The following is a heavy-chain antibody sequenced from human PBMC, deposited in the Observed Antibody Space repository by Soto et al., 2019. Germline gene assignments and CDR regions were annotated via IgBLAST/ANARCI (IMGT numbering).Heavy chain of an antibody. V-gene: IGHV1-69*13. J-gene: IGHJ6*02. CDR2: IIPIFGTA. CDR1: GGTFSSYA. D-gene: IGHD3-22*01. CDR3: ARKGYYDSSGYYYRTYYYGMDV. Sequence: SVKVSCKASGGTFSSYAISWVRQAPGQGLEWMGAIIPIFGTANYAQKFQGRVTITADESTSTAYMELSSLRSEDTAVYYCARKGYYDSSGYYYRTYYYGMDVWGQGTTVTVSS.